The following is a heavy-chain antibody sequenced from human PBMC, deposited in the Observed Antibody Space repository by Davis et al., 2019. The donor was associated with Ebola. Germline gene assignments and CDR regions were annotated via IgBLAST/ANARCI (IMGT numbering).Heavy chain of an antibody. D-gene: IGHD6-6*01. CDR2: IYSNGIT. Sequence: SETLSLTCTVSGGSISSYYWSWIRQPAGKGLEWIGRIYSNGITTYNSSLKSRVTISLDTSKNQFSLKLRSVTAADTAVYFCARLSGLFSSSSGALYFDLWGRGTLVSVSS. J-gene: IGHJ2*01. CDR3: ARLSGLFSSSSGALYFDL. V-gene: IGHV4-4*07. CDR1: GGSISSYY.